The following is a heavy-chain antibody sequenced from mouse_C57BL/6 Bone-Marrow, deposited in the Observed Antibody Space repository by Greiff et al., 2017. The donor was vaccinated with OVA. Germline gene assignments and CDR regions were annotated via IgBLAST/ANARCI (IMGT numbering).Heavy chain of an antibody. Sequence: QVQLQQSGAEVVRPGASVKLSCKASGYTFTDPYINWVKQRPGKGLEWIARIYPGSGNTYYNEKFKGKATLTEEKSSNTAYMQLSSLTSEDSAVYVCARDDGYFFEYWGQGTTLTVSS. CDR2: IYPGSGNT. CDR1: GYTFTDPY. D-gene: IGHD2-3*01. V-gene: IGHV1-76*01. J-gene: IGHJ2*01. CDR3: ARDDGYFFEY.